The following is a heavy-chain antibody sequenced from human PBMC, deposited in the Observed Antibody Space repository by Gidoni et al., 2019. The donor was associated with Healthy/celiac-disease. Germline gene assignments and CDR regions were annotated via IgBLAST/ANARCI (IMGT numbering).Heavy chain of an antibody. D-gene: IGHD6-13*01. Sequence: QVQLQQWGAGLLKPSETLSLTCAVYGGSFSGYYWSWIRQPPGKGLEWIGEINHSGSTNYNPSLKSRVTISVDTSKNQFSLKLSSVTAADTAVYYCARGWIAAAGTGGGGYYMDVWGKGTTVTVSS. J-gene: IGHJ6*03. V-gene: IGHV4-34*01. CDR3: ARGWIAAAGTGGGGYYMDV. CDR1: GGSFSGYY. CDR2: INHSGST.